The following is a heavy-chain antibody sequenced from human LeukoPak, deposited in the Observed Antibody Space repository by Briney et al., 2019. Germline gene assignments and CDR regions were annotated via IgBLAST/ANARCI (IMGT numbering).Heavy chain of an antibody. Sequence: SSQTLSLTCTVSGGSISSGSYYWSWIRQPAGKGLEWIGRIYTSGSTNYNPSLKSRVTISVDTSKNQFSLKLSSVTAADTAVYYCAREDHPGSYYNVIDYWGQGTLVTVSS. CDR2: IYTSGST. V-gene: IGHV4-61*02. J-gene: IGHJ4*02. CDR3: AREDHPGSYYNVIDY. D-gene: IGHD3-10*01. CDR1: GGSISSGSYY.